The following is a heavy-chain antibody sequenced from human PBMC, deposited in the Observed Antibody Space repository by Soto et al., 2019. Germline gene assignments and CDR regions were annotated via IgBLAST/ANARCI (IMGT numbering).Heavy chain of an antibody. J-gene: IGHJ4*02. V-gene: IGHV3-21*01. CDR2: ISSSSSYI. D-gene: IGHD6-19*01. CDR3: ASVPGYSSAWDYFDY. Sequence: GGSLRLSCAASGFTFSSYSMNWVRQAPGKGLEWVSSISSSSSYIYYADSVKGRFTISRDNAKNSLYLQMNSLRAEDTAVYYCASVPGYSSAWDYFDYWGQGTLVTVSS. CDR1: GFTFSSYS.